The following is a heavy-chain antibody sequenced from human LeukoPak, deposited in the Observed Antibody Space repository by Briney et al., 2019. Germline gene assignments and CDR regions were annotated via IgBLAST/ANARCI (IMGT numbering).Heavy chain of an antibody. CDR3: ARAQEADY. CDR2: ISSSGGKT. CDR1: GFAISSYT. J-gene: IGHJ4*02. Sequence: PGGSLRLSCAASGFAISSYTMHWVRLPPGKGLEWVSSISSSGGKTYYADSLKGRFTVSRANANNLLYLQINSLRADNTAGYYCARAQEADYWGQGTLVTVSS. V-gene: IGHV3-21*01.